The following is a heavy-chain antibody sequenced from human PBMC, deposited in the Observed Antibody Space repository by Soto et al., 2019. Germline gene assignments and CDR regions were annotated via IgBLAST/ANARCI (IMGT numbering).Heavy chain of an antibody. CDR1: GFIFENSG. D-gene: IGHD2-21*01. Sequence: EVQLVESGGGLVQPDRSLRLSCAASGFIFENSGMHWVRQAPGKGLEWVSGISWNSGNIGYADSVKGRFSISRDNAMKSLYLQMNSLRPDDTAFYFCVKAGVRDLIVEVPVYFDIWGLGTLVTVSS. V-gene: IGHV3-9*01. J-gene: IGHJ4*02. CDR2: ISWNSGNI. CDR3: VKAGVRDLIVEVPVYFDI.